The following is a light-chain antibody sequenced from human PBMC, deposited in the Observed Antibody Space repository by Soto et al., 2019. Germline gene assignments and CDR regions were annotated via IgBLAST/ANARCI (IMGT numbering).Light chain of an antibody. Sequence: EIVLTQSPATLSLSLGERATLSCRASQNIGTYLVWYQQKPGQAPRLLIYDASKRATGIRDRFSGSGSGTDFTLTISSLAPEDFALYYCQQRSSWPRAFGGGTKVEIK. CDR2: DAS. CDR3: QQRSSWPRA. CDR1: QNIGTY. V-gene: IGKV3-11*01. J-gene: IGKJ4*01.